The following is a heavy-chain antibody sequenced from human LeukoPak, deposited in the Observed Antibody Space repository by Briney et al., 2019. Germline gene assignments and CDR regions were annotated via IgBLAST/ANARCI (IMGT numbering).Heavy chain of an antibody. J-gene: IGHJ4*02. CDR1: GFTFSSFA. CDR2: IKRDGGDK. V-gene: IGHV3-7*05. D-gene: IGHD2-2*02. CDR3: ARGDEYTTSP. Sequence: GGSLRLSCAASGFTFSSFAMSWVRQAPGKGLEWVANIKRDGGDKYYVDSVKGRFSISRDNAKNSLYLHMNSLRAEDTAVYYCARGDEYTTSPWGQGTLVTVSS.